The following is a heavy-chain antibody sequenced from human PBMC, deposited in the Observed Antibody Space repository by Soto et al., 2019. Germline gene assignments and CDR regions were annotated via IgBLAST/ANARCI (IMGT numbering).Heavy chain of an antibody. CDR2: ISSNGGST. V-gene: IGHV3-64*01. CDR1: GFTFSSYA. Sequence: EVQLVESGGGLVQPGGSLRLSCAASGFTFSSYAMHWVRQAPGKGLEYVSAISSNGGSTYYANSVKGRFTISRDNSKNTLYLQMGSLRAEDMAVYYCASMGSSGYWFDYWGQGTLGTVSS. D-gene: IGHD3-22*01. J-gene: IGHJ4*02. CDR3: ASMGSSGYWFDY.